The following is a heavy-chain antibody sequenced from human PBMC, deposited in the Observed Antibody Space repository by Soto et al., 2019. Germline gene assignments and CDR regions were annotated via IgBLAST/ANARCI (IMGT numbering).Heavy chain of an antibody. D-gene: IGHD2-2*01. Sequence: EVQLLESRGGLVQPGGSLRLSCAASGFSFSSYAMSWVRQAPGKGLEWVSSISGSSGSTNYADSVKGRFSISRDSSKNTLFLQMDSLRAEDTAMYYCAKDIVVVPAAMDAFDIWGQGTMVTVSS. CDR3: AKDIVVVPAAMDAFDI. V-gene: IGHV3-23*01. CDR2: ISGSSGST. CDR1: GFSFSSYA. J-gene: IGHJ3*02.